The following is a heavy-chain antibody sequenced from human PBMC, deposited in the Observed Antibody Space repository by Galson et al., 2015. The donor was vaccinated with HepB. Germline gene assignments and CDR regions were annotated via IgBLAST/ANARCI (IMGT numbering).Heavy chain of an antibody. J-gene: IGHJ4*02. CDR1: GGSFSGYY. D-gene: IGHD2-2*01. Sequence: SETLSLTCAVYGGSFSGYYWSWIRQPPGKGLEWIGEINHSGSTNYNPSLKSRVTISVDTSKNQFSLKLSSVTAADTAVYYCARSYCSSTSCHQEPLWHWGQGTLVTVSS. CDR2: INHSGST. V-gene: IGHV4-34*01. CDR3: ARSYCSSTSCHQEPLWH.